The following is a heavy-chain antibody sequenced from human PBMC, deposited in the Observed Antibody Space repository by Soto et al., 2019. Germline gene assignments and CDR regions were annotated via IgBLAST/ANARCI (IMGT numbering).Heavy chain of an antibody. CDR1: GGSFSGYY. V-gene: IGHV4-34*01. Sequence: SETLSLTCAVHGGSFSGYYWDWIRQPPGKGLEWIGEVNHGGTSNYNPSLKSRVTISVDTSKNQFSLKLSSVTAADTAVYYCARSHRYVDVFDIWGKGTMVTV. CDR2: VNHGGTS. CDR3: ARSHRYVDVFDI. D-gene: IGHD5-12*01. J-gene: IGHJ3*02.